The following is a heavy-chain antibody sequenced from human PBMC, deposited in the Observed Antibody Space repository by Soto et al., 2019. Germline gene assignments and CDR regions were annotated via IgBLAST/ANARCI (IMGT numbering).Heavy chain of an antibody. CDR3: AREVAEDGTLREDVFDI. CDR1: GGTFSNHA. Sequence: QVHLVQSGAEVKKPGSSVKVSCKASGGTFSNHAINWVRQAPGQGLEWMGRIIPIFTTTNYAQKFQGRVTITADESTIKAYMELSSLKHDDTAVYYCAREVAEDGTLREDVFDIWGQGTLVTVSS. J-gene: IGHJ3*02. CDR2: IIPIFTTT. D-gene: IGHD6-13*01. V-gene: IGHV1-69*12.